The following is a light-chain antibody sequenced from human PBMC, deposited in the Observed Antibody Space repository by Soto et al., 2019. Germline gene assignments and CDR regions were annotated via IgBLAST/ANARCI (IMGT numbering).Light chain of an antibody. Sequence: QSALTQPASVSGSPGQSITISCTGTSSDVGGCDFVSWYQHHPGKAPKLIIYEVRTRPSGVSDRFSGSKSGNTASLTISGLQAEDEADYYCSSYTSDWGVFGTGTKLTVL. V-gene: IGLV2-14*01. J-gene: IGLJ1*01. CDR1: SSDVGGCDF. CDR2: EVR. CDR3: SSYTSDWGV.